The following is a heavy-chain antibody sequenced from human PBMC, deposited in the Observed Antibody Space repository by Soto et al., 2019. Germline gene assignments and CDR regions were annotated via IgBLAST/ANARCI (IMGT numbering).Heavy chain of an antibody. CDR3: TRDNNWSYDY. J-gene: IGHJ4*02. V-gene: IGHV3-74*01. CDR1: GFTFSSHW. Sequence: GGFLRLSCAASGFTFSSHWMHWVRQAPGKGLVWVSHIGPSGSGTRDADSVQGRFTISRDNARNTLYLQMNSLRDEDTAVYYCTRDNNWSYDYWGQGILVTVSS. CDR2: IGPSGSGT. D-gene: IGHD1-1*01.